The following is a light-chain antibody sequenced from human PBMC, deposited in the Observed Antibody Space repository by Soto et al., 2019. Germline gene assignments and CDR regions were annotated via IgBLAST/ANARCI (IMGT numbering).Light chain of an antibody. Sequence: DVLITQPPHSLAVSLGDRATINCESSQSILYSSNNKNYLTWYQQKKGQPPKLXIYWASTRESGVPDRFTGSAYGTDFNLTISSLQAEDVAVYDCQQYFSNPRPFGGGTKVDIK. CDR3: QQYFSNPRP. V-gene: IGKV4-1*01. CDR1: QSILYSSNNKNY. CDR2: WAS. J-gene: IGKJ4*01.